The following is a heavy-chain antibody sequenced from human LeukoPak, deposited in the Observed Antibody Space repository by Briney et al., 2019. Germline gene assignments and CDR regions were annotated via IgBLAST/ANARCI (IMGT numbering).Heavy chain of an antibody. D-gene: IGHD3-22*01. J-gene: IGHJ4*02. V-gene: IGHV3-74*01. CDR1: GFTFSTYW. CDR3: ARVTNYYDSTAYFDY. Sequence: PGGSLRLSCAASGFTFSTYWMHWVRQAPGEGLVWVSRINSDGSSRSYADSVKGRFTISRDNAKNTLYLQMNSLRAEDTAVYYCARVTNYYDSTAYFDYWGQGTLVTVSS. CDR2: INSDGSSR.